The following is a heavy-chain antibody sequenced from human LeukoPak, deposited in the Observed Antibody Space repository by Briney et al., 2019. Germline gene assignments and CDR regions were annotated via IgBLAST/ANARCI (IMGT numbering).Heavy chain of an antibody. CDR2: IDYRGST. Sequence: PSETLSLTCTVSGGSISSGGYYWSWIRQPPGKGLEWIAYIDYRGSTTNNPSLRSRITISVDTSRNQFSLKLRSVTAADTAVYYCARSRSGYGYEHGAFEIWGQGTMVTVSS. J-gene: IGHJ3*02. CDR3: ARSRSGYGYEHGAFEI. CDR1: GGSISSGGYY. D-gene: IGHD5-12*01. V-gene: IGHV4-61*08.